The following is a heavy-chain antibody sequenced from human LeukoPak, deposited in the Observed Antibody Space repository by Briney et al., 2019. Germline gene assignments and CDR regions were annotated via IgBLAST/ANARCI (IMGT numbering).Heavy chain of an antibody. CDR2: INIDGTST. D-gene: IGHD6-6*01. V-gene: IGHV3-74*01. Sequence: GGSLRLSCAASGFTFSNYWMHWVRQVPGKGLVCVSRINIDGTSTDYADSVKGRFTISRDNAKHALYLQMDSLRAEDTAVYYCAAEGIAARTPYYYMDVWGKGTTVTISS. CDR3: AAEGIAARTPYYYMDV. J-gene: IGHJ6*03. CDR1: GFTFSNYW.